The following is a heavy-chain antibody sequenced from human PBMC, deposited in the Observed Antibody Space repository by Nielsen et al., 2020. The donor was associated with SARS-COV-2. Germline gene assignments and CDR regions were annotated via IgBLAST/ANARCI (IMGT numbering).Heavy chain of an antibody. V-gene: IGHV3-7*04. CDR3: ARGTELHYFDY. CDR1: GFTFSRSW. Sequence: GESLKISCAASGFTFSRSWMSWVRQAPGKGLAWVANIKQDGSEKYYVDSVKGRFTISRDNAKNSLSLQMNSLRAEDTAVYYCARGTELHYFDYWGQGTLVTVSS. CDR2: IKQDGSEK. J-gene: IGHJ4*02. D-gene: IGHD1-26*01.